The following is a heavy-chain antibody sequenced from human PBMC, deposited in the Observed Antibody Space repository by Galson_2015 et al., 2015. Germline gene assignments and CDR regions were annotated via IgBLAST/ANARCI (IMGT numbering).Heavy chain of an antibody. CDR2: IYHSGST. CDR3: ARVLGNYYDSSGYRRNWFDP. D-gene: IGHD3-22*01. V-gene: IGHV4-4*02. J-gene: IGHJ5*02. Sequence: SEPLSLTCAVSGGSISSSNRWSWVRQPPGKGLEWIGEIYHSGSTNYNPSLKSRVTISVDKSKNQFSMKLISVTAADTAVYYCARVLGNYYDSSGYRRNWFDPWGQGTLVTVSS. CDR1: GGSISSSNR.